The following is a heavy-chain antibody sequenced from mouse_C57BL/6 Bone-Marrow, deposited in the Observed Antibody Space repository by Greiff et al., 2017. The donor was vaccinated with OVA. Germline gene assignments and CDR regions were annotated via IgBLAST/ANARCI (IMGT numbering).Heavy chain of an antibody. CDR1: GYTFTDYN. D-gene: IGHD2-3*01. CDR3: ARDDGYYVPWFAY. Sequence: EVQLQQSGPELVKPGASVKIPCKASGYTFTDYNMDWVKQSHGKSLEWIGDINPNNGGTIYNQKFKGKATLTVDKSSSTAYMELRSLTSEDTAVYYCARDDGYYVPWFAYWGQGTLVTVSA. CDR2: INPNNGGT. V-gene: IGHV1-18*01. J-gene: IGHJ3*01.